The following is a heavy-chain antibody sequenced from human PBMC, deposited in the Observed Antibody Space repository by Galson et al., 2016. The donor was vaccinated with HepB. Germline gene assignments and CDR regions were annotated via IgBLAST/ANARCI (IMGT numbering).Heavy chain of an antibody. CDR2: IWHDGNNK. CDR3: AGTLWSGFPNYYFYGLDV. CDR1: GFNFTNCG. Sequence: SLRLSCAASGFNFTNCGLHWVRQAPGKGLEWLTVIWHDGNNKYYADSVKGRFTISRDNSKSTLYLQMNSLRGEDTAVYFCAGTLWSGFPNYYFYGLDVWGRGTTVTVSS. D-gene: IGHD3-3*01. J-gene: IGHJ6*02. V-gene: IGHV3-33*01.